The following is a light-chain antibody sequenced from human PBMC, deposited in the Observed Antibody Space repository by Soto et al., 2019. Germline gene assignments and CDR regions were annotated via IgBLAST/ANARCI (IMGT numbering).Light chain of an antibody. V-gene: IGKV3-15*01. J-gene: IGKJ4*01. Sequence: VIIQPRAELSVSPGAGATLSGRASQGIGDTLAWYQHKPGQTPRLLIYDTSTRATGVPTRFSGSRSGAEFTLTINSLQSEDFAAYYCHPYNNCSQTFGRGTKVDIK. CDR1: QGIGDT. CDR3: HPYNNCSQT. CDR2: DTS.